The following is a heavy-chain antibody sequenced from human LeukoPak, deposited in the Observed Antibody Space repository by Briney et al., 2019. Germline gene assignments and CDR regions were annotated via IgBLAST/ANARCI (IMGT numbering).Heavy chain of an antibody. Sequence: PSETLSLTCTVYGGSISSYYWSWIRQRPGKGLEWIGYVYYTGSTNYNPSLNSRVTMSIDTSKNQFSLRLSSVTAADTAVYYCARVVGLYDSSAFDLWGQGTLVTLSS. CDR2: VYYTGST. CDR3: ARVVGLYDSSAFDL. D-gene: IGHD3-22*01. CDR1: GGSISSYY. J-gene: IGHJ5*02. V-gene: IGHV4-59*01.